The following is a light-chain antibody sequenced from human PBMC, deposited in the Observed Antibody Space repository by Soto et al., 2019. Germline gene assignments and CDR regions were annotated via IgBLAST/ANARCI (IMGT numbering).Light chain of an antibody. Sequence: QSVLTQPASVSGSPGQSISISSTGTSSDVGGYNYVSWYQQHPGKAPKLMIYDVSNRPSGVSNRFSGSKSGNTASLTISGLQPQDEADYYCSSYTSSSTLGVFGGGTKLTVL. J-gene: IGLJ3*02. CDR2: DVS. CDR3: SSYTSSSTLGV. V-gene: IGLV2-14*01. CDR1: SSDVGGYNY.